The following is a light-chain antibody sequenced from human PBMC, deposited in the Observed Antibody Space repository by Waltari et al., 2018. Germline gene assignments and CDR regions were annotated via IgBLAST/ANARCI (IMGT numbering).Light chain of an antibody. V-gene: IGLV4-69*01. CDR2: VNSVGSH. CDR1: SGHSYYA. J-gene: IGLJ3*02. Sequence: QLVLTQSPSASASLGASVSLTCTLSSGHSYYAIAWHQQQPQKGPGYLLKVNSVGSHTKGDGFPDRFSGSSSGAERYLTISSLQSEDAADYYCQTWGTGIWVFGGGTKLTVL. CDR3: QTWGTGIWV.